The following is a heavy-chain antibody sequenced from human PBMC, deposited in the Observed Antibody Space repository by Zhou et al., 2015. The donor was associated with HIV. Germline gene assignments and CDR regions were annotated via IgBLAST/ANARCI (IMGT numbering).Heavy chain of an antibody. Sequence: QVQLVGSGGGVVQPGRSLRLSCAASGFIFSSYAMHWVRQAPGKGLEWVAVISFDGSNKYYADSVKGRFTISRDNAKKSLYLQMNSLRVEDTAIYYCVRDGAYGLDLRGALDQWGQGTLVTVSS. V-gene: IGHV3-30*04. CDR3: VRDGAYGLDLRGALDQ. CDR1: GFIFSSYA. J-gene: IGHJ4*02. CDR2: ISFDGSNK. D-gene: IGHD3/OR15-3a*01.